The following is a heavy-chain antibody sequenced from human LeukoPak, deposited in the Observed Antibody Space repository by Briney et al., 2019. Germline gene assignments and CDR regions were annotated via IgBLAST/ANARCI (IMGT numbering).Heavy chain of an antibody. V-gene: IGHV4-34*01. D-gene: IGHD3-9*01. Sequence: PSETLSLTCAVYGGSFSGYYWSWIRQPPGKGLEWIGEINHSGSTNYTPSLKSRVTISVDTSKSHFSLKLSSVTAADTAVYYCASVLLLTGRGWFDPWGQGTLVTVSS. J-gene: IGHJ5*02. CDR2: INHSGST. CDR3: ASVLLLTGRGWFDP. CDR1: GGSFSGYY.